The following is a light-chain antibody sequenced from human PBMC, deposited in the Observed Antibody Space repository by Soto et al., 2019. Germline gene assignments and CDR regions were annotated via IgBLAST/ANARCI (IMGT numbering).Light chain of an antibody. CDR1: TSDVGGYDY. V-gene: IGLV2-14*01. J-gene: IGLJ3*02. Sequence: QSALTQPASVSGSPGQSITISCTGTTSDVGGYDYVSWYQQHPGKAPNLMISEVSNRPSGVSNRFSGSKSANTASLTISGLQAEDDADYYCSSYASSGTVVFGGGTKVTVL. CDR3: SSYASSGTVV. CDR2: EVS.